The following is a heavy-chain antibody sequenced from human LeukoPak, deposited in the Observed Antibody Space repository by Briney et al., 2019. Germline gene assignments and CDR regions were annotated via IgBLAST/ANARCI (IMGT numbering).Heavy chain of an antibody. J-gene: IGHJ4*02. Sequence: GGSLRLSCAASGFTFSSYAMSWVRQAPGKGLEWVSSISDNAYTTYYADSVRGRFTTSRDNSKNTLYLQMIGLRAEDTAVYSCAKYYYDSSGYYDAAPLDSWGQGTLVTVFS. CDR2: ISDNAYTT. CDR1: GFTFSSYA. V-gene: IGHV3-23*01. CDR3: AKYYYDSSGYYDAAPLDS. D-gene: IGHD3-22*01.